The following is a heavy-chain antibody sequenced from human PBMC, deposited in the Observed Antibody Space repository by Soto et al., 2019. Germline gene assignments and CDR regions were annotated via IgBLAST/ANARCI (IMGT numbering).Heavy chain of an antibody. CDR1: GASISSGDYY. D-gene: IGHD3-22*01. Sequence: TLSLTCPVSGASISSGDYYWSWIRQPPGKGLEWIGYIYYSGSTYYNPSLKSRVTISVDTSKNQFSLKLSSVTAADTAVYYSARTYTMIVPWAADNWFDPWGQGTLVTVYS. V-gene: IGHV4-30-4*01. J-gene: IGHJ5*02. CDR2: IYYSGST. CDR3: ARTYTMIVPWAADNWFDP.